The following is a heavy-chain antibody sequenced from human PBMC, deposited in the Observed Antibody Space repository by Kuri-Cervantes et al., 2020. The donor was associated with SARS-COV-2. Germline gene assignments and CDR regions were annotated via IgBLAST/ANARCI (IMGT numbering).Heavy chain of an antibody. D-gene: IGHD3-22*01. Sequence: ASVKVSCKASGYTFTGYYMHWVRQAPGQGLEWMGWINPNSGGTNYAQKFQGRVTMTRDTSISTAYMELSRLRSDDTAVYYWARAAEDSSGYYYGVYDYWGQGTLVTVSS. CDR1: GYTFTGYY. J-gene: IGHJ4*02. CDR2: INPNSGGT. V-gene: IGHV1-2*02. CDR3: ARAAEDSSGYYYGVYDY.